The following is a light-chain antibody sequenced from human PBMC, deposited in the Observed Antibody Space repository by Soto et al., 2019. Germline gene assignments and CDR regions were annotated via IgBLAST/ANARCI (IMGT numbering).Light chain of an antibody. Sequence: EIVMTQSPATLSVSPGERATLSCRASQSVSSNLAWYQQKPGQAPRLLIYGASTRATGIPARFSGSGSGTEFTLTISSLQSEDFAVFYCQQYGSPRTFGQGTKVEIK. CDR1: QSVSSN. V-gene: IGKV3-15*01. CDR3: QQYGSPRT. J-gene: IGKJ1*01. CDR2: GAS.